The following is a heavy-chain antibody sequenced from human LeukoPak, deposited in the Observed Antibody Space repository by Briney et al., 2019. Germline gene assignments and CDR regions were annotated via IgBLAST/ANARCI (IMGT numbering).Heavy chain of an antibody. CDR2: INHSGST. V-gene: IGHV4-34*01. CDR3: ARGHAHVVPTWFDL. Sequence: MPSETLSPTCAVYGGSFSGYYWSWIRQPPGKGLEWIGEINHSGSTNYNPSLKSRVTISVDTSKNQFSLKLSSVTAADTAVYYCARGHAHVVPTWFDLLCQRTLVTVSS. J-gene: IGHJ5*02. CDR1: GGSFSGYY. D-gene: IGHD2-15*01.